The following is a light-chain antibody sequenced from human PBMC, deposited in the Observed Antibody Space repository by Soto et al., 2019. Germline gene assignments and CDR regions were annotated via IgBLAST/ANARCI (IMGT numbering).Light chain of an antibody. V-gene: IGLV1-51*01. CDR3: GTWDSSLRGV. Sequence: QSVRTQPPSVSAAPGQKVTISCSGSSSNIGNNYVSWYQQLPGTAPKLLIYDNNKRPSGIPDRFSGSKSGTSATLGITGLQTGDEADYYCGTWDSSLRGVFGTGTKVTVL. CDR1: SSNIGNNY. J-gene: IGLJ1*01. CDR2: DNN.